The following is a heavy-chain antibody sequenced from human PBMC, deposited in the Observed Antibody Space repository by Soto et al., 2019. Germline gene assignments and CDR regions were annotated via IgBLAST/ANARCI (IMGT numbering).Heavy chain of an antibody. CDR3: ARGASGSDP. D-gene: IGHD5-12*01. V-gene: IGHV3-33*01. J-gene: IGHJ5*02. CDR1: GFTFSSYG. CDR2: IWYDGSNK. Sequence: GSLRLSCAAAGFTFSSYGMHWVRQAPGKGLEWVAVIWYDGSNKYYADSVKGRFTISRDNSKNTLYLQMNSLRAEDTAVYYCARGASGSDPWGQGTLVTVSS.